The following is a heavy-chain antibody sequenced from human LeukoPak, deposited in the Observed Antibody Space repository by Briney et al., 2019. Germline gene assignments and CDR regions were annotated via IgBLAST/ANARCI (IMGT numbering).Heavy chain of an antibody. CDR3: AKDSGIKGAVI. D-gene: IGHD3-10*01. Sequence: GGSLGLSCAASGFTFSSYAMSWVRQAPGKGLEWVSAISGSGGSTYYADSVKGRFTISRDNSKNTLYLQMSSLRAEDTAVYYCAKDSGIKGAVIWGQGTMVTVSS. CDR2: ISGSGGST. J-gene: IGHJ3*02. V-gene: IGHV3-23*01. CDR1: GFTFSSYA.